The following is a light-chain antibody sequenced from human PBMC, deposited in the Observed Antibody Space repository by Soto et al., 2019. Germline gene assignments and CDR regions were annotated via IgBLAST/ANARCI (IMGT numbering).Light chain of an antibody. J-gene: IGKJ5*01. CDR1: QDINNY. CDR2: GAS. V-gene: IGKV1-33*01. CDR3: QQSYSFPPIT. Sequence: DIQLTQSPSSLSASIGDRVTITCQASQDINNYFNWYQQKPGKAPKLLIYGASILETGVPSRFSGRGSGTEYTFTISSLQSEDIATYYCQQSYSFPPITFGQGTRLEIK.